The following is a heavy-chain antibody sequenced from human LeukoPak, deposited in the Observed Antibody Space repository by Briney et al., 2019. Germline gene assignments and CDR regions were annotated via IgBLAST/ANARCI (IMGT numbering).Heavy chain of an antibody. CDR3: ARSYCSSTSCYPLDY. D-gene: IGHD2-2*01. Sequence: PGGSLRLSCAAPGFTFSSSAICCVRQAPRLGLEWVSDISGSGGSTYYADAVKGRFTISRDNSKNTLYLQMNSLRAEDTAVYYCARSYCSSTSCYPLDYWGQGTLVTVSS. V-gene: IGHV3-23*01. J-gene: IGHJ4*02. CDR1: GFTFSSSA. CDR2: ISGSGGST.